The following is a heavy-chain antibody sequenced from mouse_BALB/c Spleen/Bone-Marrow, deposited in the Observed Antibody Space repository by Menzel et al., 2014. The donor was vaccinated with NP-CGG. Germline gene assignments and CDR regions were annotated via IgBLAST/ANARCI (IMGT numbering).Heavy chain of an antibody. CDR3: ARVLRWSLDY. D-gene: IGHD6-2*01. CDR2: INPSSNYT. J-gene: IGHJ2*01. CDR1: GYTFTSYT. V-gene: IGHV1-4*01. Sequence: VVESGAELARPGASVKMSCKASGYTFTSYTMHWVKQRPGQGLEWIGFINPSSNYTNYNQKFKDKATLTADKSSSTAYMQLSSLTSEDSAVYYCARVLRWSLDYWGQGTTLTVSS.